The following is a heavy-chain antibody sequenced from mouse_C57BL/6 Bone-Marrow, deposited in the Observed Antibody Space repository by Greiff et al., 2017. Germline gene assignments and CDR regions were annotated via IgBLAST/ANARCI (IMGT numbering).Heavy chain of an antibody. D-gene: IGHD1-1*01. J-gene: IGHJ3*01. CDR1: GFNIKDDY. CDR2: IDPENGDT. CDR3: TTYRYYYGSSRFAY. V-gene: IGHV14-4*01. Sequence: EVKLVESGAELVRPGASVKLSCTASGFNIKDDYMHWVKQRPEQGLEWIGWIDPENGDTESASKFPGKATITADTSSNKAYLQLSSLTSEDTAVYYCTTYRYYYGSSRFAYWGQGTLVTVSA.